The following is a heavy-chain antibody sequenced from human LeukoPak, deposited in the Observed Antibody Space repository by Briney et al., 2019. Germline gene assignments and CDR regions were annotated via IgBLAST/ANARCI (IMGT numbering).Heavy chain of an antibody. CDR2: IYTCGST. CDR1: GGSISSGSYY. D-gene: IGHD6-13*01. CDR3: ASVPSYSSSWEYFDY. Sequence: SETLSLTCTVSGGSISSGSYYWSWIRQPAGKGLEWIGRIYTCGSTNYNPSLKSRVTISVDTSKNQFSLKLSSVTAADTAVYYCASVPSYSSSWEYFDYWGQGTLVTVSS. V-gene: IGHV4-61*02. J-gene: IGHJ4*02.